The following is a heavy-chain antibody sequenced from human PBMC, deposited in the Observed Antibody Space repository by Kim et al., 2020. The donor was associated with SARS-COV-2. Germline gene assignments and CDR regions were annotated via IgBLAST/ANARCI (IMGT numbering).Heavy chain of an antibody. CDR3: AKRGYSSSYSFDY. J-gene: IGHJ4*02. Sequence: GGSLRLSCAASGFTFSSYGMHWVRQAPGKGLEWVAAMSYDVSNKYYADSVRGRFTISRDNSKNTLYLQMNSLRAEDTAVYYCAKRGYSSSYSFDYWGQGT. CDR2: MSYDVSNK. CDR1: GFTFSSYG. V-gene: IGHV3-30*18. D-gene: IGHD6-13*01.